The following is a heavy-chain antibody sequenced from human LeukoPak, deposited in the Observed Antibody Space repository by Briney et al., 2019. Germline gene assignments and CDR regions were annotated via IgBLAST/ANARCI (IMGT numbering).Heavy chain of an antibody. V-gene: IGHV1-69*13. CDR3: ATRSLLQGRYYYGMDV. CDR2: IIPIFGTA. Sequence: SVKVSCKASGGTFSSYAISWVRQAPGQGLEWMGGIIPIFGTANYAQKFQGRVTITADESTSTAYMELSSLRSEDTAVYYCATRSLLQGRYYYGMDVWGKGTTVTVSS. J-gene: IGHJ6*04. CDR1: GGTFSSYA. D-gene: IGHD2-15*01.